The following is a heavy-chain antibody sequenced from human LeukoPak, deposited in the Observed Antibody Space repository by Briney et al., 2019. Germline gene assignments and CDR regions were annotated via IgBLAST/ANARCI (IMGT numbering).Heavy chain of an antibody. CDR2: ISGSGGST. CDR3: AKDGNWNCLIRAGGVTQKFDY. V-gene: IGHV3-23*01. D-gene: IGHD1-7*01. Sequence: PGGSLRLSCADSGFTFSSYAMSWVRQAPGKGLEWVSAISGSGGSTYYADSVKGRFTISRDNSKNTLYLQMNSLRAEDTAVYYCAKDGNWNCLIRAGGVTQKFDYWGQGTLLTVSS. J-gene: IGHJ4*02. CDR1: GFTFSSYA.